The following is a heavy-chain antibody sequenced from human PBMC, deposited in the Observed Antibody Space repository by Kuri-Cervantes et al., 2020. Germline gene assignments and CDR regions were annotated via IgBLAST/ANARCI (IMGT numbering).Heavy chain of an antibody. CDR1: GFTFSSYE. V-gene: IGHV3-48*03. D-gene: IGHD2-21*02. J-gene: IGHJ4*02. CDR3: AKERRSCGGDCSHFDH. CDR2: ISSSGSTI. Sequence: GGSLRLSCAASGFTFSSYEMNWVRQAPGKGLEWVSYISSSGSTIYYADSVKGRFTISRDNSKNTVYLQMNSLGDEDTAVYYCAKERRSCGGDCSHFDHWGQGTLVTVSS.